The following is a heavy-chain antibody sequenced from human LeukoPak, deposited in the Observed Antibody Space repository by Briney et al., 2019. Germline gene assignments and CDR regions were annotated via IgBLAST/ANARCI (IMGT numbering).Heavy chain of an antibody. CDR3: TRGDYYDSSGYYFLFDY. J-gene: IGHJ4*02. D-gene: IGHD3-22*01. Sequence: GGSLRLSCTASGFTFGDYAMSWVRQAPGKGLEWVGFIRSKAYGGTTEYAASVKGRFTISRDDSKSIAYLQMNSLKTEDTAVYYCTRGDYYDSSGYYFLFDYWGQGTLVTVSS. V-gene: IGHV3-49*04. CDR1: GFTFGDYA. CDR2: IRSKAYGGTT.